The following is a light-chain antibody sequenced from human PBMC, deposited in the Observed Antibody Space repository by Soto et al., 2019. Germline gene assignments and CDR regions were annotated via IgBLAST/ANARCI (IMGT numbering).Light chain of an antibody. CDR2: AVR. CDR1: NSDVGRYNS. J-gene: IGLJ3*02. Sequence: QSALTQPHSVSGSPGQSVTISCTGTNSDVGRYNSVSWYQQLPGKAPKIIISAVRQRPCGVPDRFSGSKSGNTASLTISGLQADDEADYFCFSYTANDNWVFGGGTKLTVL. CDR3: FSYTANDNWV. V-gene: IGLV2-11*01.